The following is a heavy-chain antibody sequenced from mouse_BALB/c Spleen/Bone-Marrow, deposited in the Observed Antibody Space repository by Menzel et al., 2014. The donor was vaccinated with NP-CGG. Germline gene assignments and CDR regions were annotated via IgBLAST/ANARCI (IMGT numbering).Heavy chain of an antibody. D-gene: IGHD2-3*01. Sequence: GSELVRPGASVKLSCKASGYTFTSYWMNWMKQRPGQGLEWIGNIYPGSGSSNYDEKFKSKATLTVDTSSSTAYVQLSSLTSEDSAVYYCTRGWRAMDYWGQGTSVTVSS. CDR1: GYTFTSYW. J-gene: IGHJ4*01. CDR2: IYPGSGSS. CDR3: TRGWRAMDY. V-gene: IGHV1S22*01.